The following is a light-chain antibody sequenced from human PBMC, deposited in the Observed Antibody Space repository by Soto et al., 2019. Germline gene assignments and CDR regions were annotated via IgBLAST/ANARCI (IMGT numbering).Light chain of an antibody. Sequence: QSALTQPASVSGSPGQSITISCSGTSSDVGGYNFVSWYQQHPGKAPKVLIYDVRNRPSGVSNRFSGSKSGNTASLTISGLQAEDEADYYYSSYTSRSTLGFGGGTKLTVL. J-gene: IGLJ2*01. CDR1: SSDVGGYNF. CDR2: DVR. V-gene: IGLV2-14*01. CDR3: SSYTSRSTLG.